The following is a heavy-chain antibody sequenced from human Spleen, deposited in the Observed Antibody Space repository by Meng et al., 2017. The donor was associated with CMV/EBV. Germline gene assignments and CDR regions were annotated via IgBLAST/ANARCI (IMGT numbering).Heavy chain of an antibody. V-gene: IGHV4-59*01. Sequence: SETLSLTCTVSGVSMSGYYWSWIRQPPGKGLEWIGYIYYSGSTNYNPSLKSRVTISIDTSKSQFSLKLSSVTAADTAVYYCARVPKIRFFWFDPWGQGTLVTVSS. CDR2: IYYSGST. J-gene: IGHJ5*02. CDR3: ARVPKIRFFWFDP. D-gene: IGHD3-3*01. CDR1: GVSMSGYY.